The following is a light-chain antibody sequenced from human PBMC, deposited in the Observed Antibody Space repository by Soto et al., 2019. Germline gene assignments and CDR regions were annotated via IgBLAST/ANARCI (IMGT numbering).Light chain of an antibody. CDR2: GSS. CDR3: QQYYLWGLS. Sequence: VMTQSPGNLSVSPGEGVTLFCRASQNVATNLAWYQVRPGQAPRLLIYGSSTRATGIPATFSGSGSGTHFSLTNSSLQSEDCAIYYCQQYYLWGLSFGGGTKVEI. J-gene: IGKJ4*01. V-gene: IGKV3D-15*01. CDR1: QNVATN.